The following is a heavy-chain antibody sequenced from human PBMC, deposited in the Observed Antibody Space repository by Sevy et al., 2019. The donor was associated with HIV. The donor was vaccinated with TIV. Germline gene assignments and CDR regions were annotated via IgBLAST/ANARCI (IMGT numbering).Heavy chain of an antibody. CDR3: ARDGGFCSGGTCYDVFDI. J-gene: IGHJ3*02. CDR2: IKQDGSEK. CDR1: GFSFSTYW. D-gene: IGHD2-15*01. Sequence: GGSLRLSCAASGFSFSTYWMTWVRQAPGKGLEWVANIKQDGSEKYYVDSVTGRFPISRDNAKNSLHLQMNSLRAEDTAVYYCARDGGFCSGGTCYDVFDIWGQGTMVTVSS. V-gene: IGHV3-7*01.